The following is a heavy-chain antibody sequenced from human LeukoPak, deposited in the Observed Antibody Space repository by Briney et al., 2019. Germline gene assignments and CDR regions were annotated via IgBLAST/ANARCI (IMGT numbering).Heavy chain of an antibody. D-gene: IGHD3-10*01. CDR2: IYYSGST. J-gene: IGHJ4*02. CDR1: GGSISSSSYY. CDR3: ARERGEFDY. Sequence: SETLSLTCTVSGGSISSSSYYWGWIRQPPGKGLEWIGSIYYSGSTYYNPSLKSRVTISVDTSKNQFSLKLSSATAADTAVYYCARERGEFDYWGQGTLVTVSS. V-gene: IGHV4-39*07.